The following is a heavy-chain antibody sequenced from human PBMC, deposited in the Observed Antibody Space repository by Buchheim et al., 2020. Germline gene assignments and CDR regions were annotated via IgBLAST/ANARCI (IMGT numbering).Heavy chain of an antibody. Sequence: EVQLVESGGGLVQPGGSLRLSCAASGFTFSSYWMSWVRQAPGKGLEWVANIKQDGSEKYYVDSVKGRFTISRDNAKKPLSLQMNSLRAEDTAVYYCVRDWTYSYGSGSSFDSWGQGTL. J-gene: IGHJ4*02. D-gene: IGHD3-10*01. V-gene: IGHV3-7*01. CDR1: GFTFSSYW. CDR3: VRDWTYSYGSGSSFDS. CDR2: IKQDGSEK.